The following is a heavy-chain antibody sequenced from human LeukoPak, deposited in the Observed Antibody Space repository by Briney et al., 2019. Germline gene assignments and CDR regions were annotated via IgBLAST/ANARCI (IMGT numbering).Heavy chain of an antibody. Sequence: GGSLRLSCAASGFTVSSNYMSWVRQAPGKGLEWVSVIYGGGSTDYADPVKGRFTISRDNSKNTLYLQMNSLRAEDTAVYYCPLRHSGSYVFDYWGQGTLVTVSS. CDR3: PLRHSGSYVFDY. CDR1: GFTVSSNY. D-gene: IGHD1-26*01. V-gene: IGHV3-53*01. J-gene: IGHJ4*02. CDR2: IYGGGST.